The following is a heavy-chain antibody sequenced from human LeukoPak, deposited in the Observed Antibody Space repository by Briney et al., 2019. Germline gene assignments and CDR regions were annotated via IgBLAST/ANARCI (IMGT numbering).Heavy chain of an antibody. CDR1: GYTFTSYG. J-gene: IGHJ3*02. CDR2: ISAYNGNT. D-gene: IGHD1-26*01. CDR3: ARPGETYSGKTRGSSTARNAFDI. Sequence: GASVKVSCKASGYTFTSYGISWVRQAPGQGLEWMGWISAYNGNTNYAQKLQGRVTMTTDTSTSTAYMELRSLRSDDTAVYYCARPGETYSGKTRGSSTARNAFDIWGQGTMVTVSS. V-gene: IGHV1-18*01.